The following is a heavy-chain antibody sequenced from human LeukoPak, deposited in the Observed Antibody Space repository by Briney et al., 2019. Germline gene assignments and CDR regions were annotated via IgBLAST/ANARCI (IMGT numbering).Heavy chain of an antibody. CDR2: ITAYNGNR. Sequence: ASVKVSCKPSGYTFSNYDISWVRQAPGQGLEWMGWITAYNGNRLYAQRFQGRITLTTDTSTSTSYMELRSLEYDDTATYYCARDNDKVVDHWGQGTLVTVSS. V-gene: IGHV1-18*01. CDR1: GYTFSNYD. J-gene: IGHJ4*01. D-gene: IGHD1-1*01. CDR3: ARDNDKVVDH.